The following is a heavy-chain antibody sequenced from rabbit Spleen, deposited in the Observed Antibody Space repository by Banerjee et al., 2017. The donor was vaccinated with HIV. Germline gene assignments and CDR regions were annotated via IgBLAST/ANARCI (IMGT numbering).Heavy chain of an antibody. J-gene: IGHJ6*01. CDR3: ARDTGSSFSTYGMDL. D-gene: IGHD8-1*01. CDR1: GFSFSSIYW. V-gene: IGHV1S45*01. Sequence: QQRLEESGGGLVKPGGTLTLNCTVSGFSFSSIYWICWVRQAPGKGLEWIACIDTSNGDTDYATWPKGRFTISKTSSTTVTLQMTSLTAADTATYFCARDTGSSFSTYGMDLWGQGTLVTVS. CDR2: IDTSNGDT.